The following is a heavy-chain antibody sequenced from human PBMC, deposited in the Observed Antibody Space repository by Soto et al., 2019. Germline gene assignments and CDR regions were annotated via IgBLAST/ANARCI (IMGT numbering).Heavy chain of an antibody. Sequence: SETLSLTCAVYGESFSGYYWSWIRQPPGKGLEWIGEINHSGSMNYNPSLKSRVTMSVDTSKNQFSLNLNSVTAAATAVYYCARWPGYGPGSYYYYYSGRDVWGQGTTVTVSS. CDR3: ARWPGYGPGSYYYYYSGRDV. CDR2: INHSGSM. D-gene: IGHD3-10*01. CDR1: GESFSGYY. V-gene: IGHV4-34*01. J-gene: IGHJ6*02.